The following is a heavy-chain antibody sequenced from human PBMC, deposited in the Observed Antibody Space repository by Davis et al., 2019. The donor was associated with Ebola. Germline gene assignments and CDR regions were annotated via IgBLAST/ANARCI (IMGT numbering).Heavy chain of an antibody. Sequence: GESLKISCAASGFTFSTYGMHWVRQAPGKGLEWVAFIWYDGSNKNYEDSVKGRFTISRDNAKNSLYLQMNSLRAEDTAVYYCARSGIAARPEWLNYWGQGTPVTVSS. CDR3: ARSGIAARPEWLNY. J-gene: IGHJ4*02. CDR2: IWYDGSNK. V-gene: IGHV3-33*01. CDR1: GFTFSTYG. D-gene: IGHD6-6*01.